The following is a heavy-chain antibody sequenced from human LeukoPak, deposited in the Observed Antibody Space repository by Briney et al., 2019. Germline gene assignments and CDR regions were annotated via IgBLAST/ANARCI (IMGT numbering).Heavy chain of an antibody. CDR1: GFTFSSYS. D-gene: IGHD3-10*01. CDR2: IKQDGSEK. V-gene: IGHV3-7*03. J-gene: IGHJ4*02. Sequence: PGGSLRLSCAASGFTFSSYSMSWVRQAPGKGLEWVANIKQDGSEKYYVDSVKGRFTISRDNAKNSLYLQMNSLRVEDTAVYYCAKDRGIISDYWGQGTLVTVSS. CDR3: AKDRGIISDY.